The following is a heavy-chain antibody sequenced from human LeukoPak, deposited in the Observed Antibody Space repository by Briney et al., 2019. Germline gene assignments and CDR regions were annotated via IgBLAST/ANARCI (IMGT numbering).Heavy chain of an antibody. D-gene: IGHD2-2*01. J-gene: IGHJ4*02. Sequence: GGSLRLSCAASGFTFSDFWVYWVRQAPGKGLEWVSGISGSGDSTYYVDSVKGRFTISRDNSKSTLYLHMNSLRAEDTAIYYCAKQRSEVPVAASNYWGQGTLVTVSS. CDR1: GFTFSDFW. CDR3: AKQRSEVPVAASNY. V-gene: IGHV3-23*01. CDR2: ISGSGDST.